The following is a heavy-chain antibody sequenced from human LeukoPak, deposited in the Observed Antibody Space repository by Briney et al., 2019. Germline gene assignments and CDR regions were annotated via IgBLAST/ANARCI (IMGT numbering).Heavy chain of an antibody. CDR3: ARVIPPHYYYMDV. V-gene: IGHV4-59*01. J-gene: IGHJ6*03. Sequence: SETLSLTCTVPGGSLSSYYWSWIRQPPGKGLEWIGYIYYSVSANYNPSLKSRVTISVDTSKNQFSLKVTSVTAADTAVYYCARVIPPHYYYMDVWGKGTTVTVSS. CDR2: IYYSVSA. D-gene: IGHD3-16*02. CDR1: GGSLSSYY.